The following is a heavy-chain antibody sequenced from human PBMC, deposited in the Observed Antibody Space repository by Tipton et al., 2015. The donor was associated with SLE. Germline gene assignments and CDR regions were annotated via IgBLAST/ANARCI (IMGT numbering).Heavy chain of an antibody. Sequence: TLSLTCTVSGGSINTYFWSWVRQPPGKGLEWIGHIYSTLSTNYNPSLRSRVIISVDTSTNQISLRLNSVTAADTAVYYCASEILRDYGSAWGPDYWGQGTLVTVSA. J-gene: IGHJ4*02. CDR3: ASEILRDYGSAWGPDY. V-gene: IGHV4-4*07. CDR2: IYSTLST. D-gene: IGHD6-19*01. CDR1: GGSINTYF.